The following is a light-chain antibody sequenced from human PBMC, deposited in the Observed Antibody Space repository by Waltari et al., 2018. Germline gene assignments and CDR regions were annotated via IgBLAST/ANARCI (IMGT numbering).Light chain of an antibody. V-gene: IGLV3-21*02. CDR2: DDN. J-gene: IGLJ2*01. CDR3: QVWDSSSEHVV. CDR1: NLGSKS. Sequence: SYVLTQPPSVSVAPGQTARITCGGDNLGSKSGHWYQQKPGQAPVMAVYDDNDRPSGIPERFSGSKSGNTATLSTSRVEAADEADYYCQVWDSSSEHVVFGGGTKLTVL.